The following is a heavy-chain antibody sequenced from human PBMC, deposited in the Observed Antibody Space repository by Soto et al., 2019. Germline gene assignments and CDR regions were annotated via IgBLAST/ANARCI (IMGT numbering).Heavy chain of an antibody. CDR1: GGTFSSYA. V-gene: IGHV1-69*13. J-gene: IGHJ6*02. Sequence: SVKVSCKASGGTFSSYAISWVRQAPGQGLEWMGGIIPTFGTANYAQKFQGRVTITADESTSTAYMELSSLRSEDTAVYYCARDLITMVRGVIITSNGMDVWGQGTTVTVSS. CDR3: ARDLITMVRGVIITSNGMDV. D-gene: IGHD3-10*01. CDR2: IIPTFGTA.